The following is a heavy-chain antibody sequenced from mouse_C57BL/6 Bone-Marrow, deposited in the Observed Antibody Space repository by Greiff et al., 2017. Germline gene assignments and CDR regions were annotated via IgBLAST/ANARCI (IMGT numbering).Heavy chain of an antibody. CDR3: ARPRWLLLDY. CDR1: GYAFTNYL. V-gene: IGHV1-54*01. CDR2: INPGSGGT. Sequence: QVQLQQSGAELVRPGTSVKVSCKASGYAFTNYLIEWVKQRPGQGLEWIGVINPGSGGTNYNEKFKGKATLTADKSSSTAYMQLSSLTSEDSAVYFCARPRWLLLDYWGQGITLTVSS. J-gene: IGHJ2*01. D-gene: IGHD2-3*01.